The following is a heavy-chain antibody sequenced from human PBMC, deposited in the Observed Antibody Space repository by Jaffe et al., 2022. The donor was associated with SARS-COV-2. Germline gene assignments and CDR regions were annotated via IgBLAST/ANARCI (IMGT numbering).Heavy chain of an antibody. J-gene: IGHJ6*02. Sequence: EVHLLESGGGLVQPGGSLRLSCAASGFTFSSYAMNWVRQAPGKGLEWLSAISSSGDSTYYADSVKGRFPISRDNSKNTLYLQMNSLRAEDTAVYYCAKAVSGWTYYYYGMDVWGQGTTVTVSS. D-gene: IGHD6-19*01. V-gene: IGHV3-23*01. CDR2: ISSSGDST. CDR1: GFTFSSYA. CDR3: AKAVSGWTYYYYGMDV.